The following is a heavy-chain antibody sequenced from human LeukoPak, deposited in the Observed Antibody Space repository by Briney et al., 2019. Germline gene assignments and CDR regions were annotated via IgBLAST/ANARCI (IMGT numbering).Heavy chain of an antibody. CDR1: GGSISSGGYS. D-gene: IGHD2-21*02. Sequence: SETLSLTCAVSGGSISSGGYSWSWIRQPPGKGLEWIGYIYHSGSTYYNPSLKSRVTISVDRSKNQFSLKLSSVTAADTAVYYCAGKYCGGDCYSTRHFDYWGQGTLVTVSS. J-gene: IGHJ4*02. V-gene: IGHV4-30-2*01. CDR2: IYHSGST. CDR3: AGKYCGGDCYSTRHFDY.